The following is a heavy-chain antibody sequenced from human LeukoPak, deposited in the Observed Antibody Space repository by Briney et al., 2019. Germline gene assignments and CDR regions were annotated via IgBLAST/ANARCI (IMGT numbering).Heavy chain of an antibody. J-gene: IGHJ4*02. CDR2: INWNSDSI. D-gene: IGHD3-10*01. Sequence: HAGRSLRLSCAASGFIYEDYAIHWLRQAPGKGLEWVSGINWNSDSIGYADSVEGRFTISRDNAKNSLYLQMNSLRAEDTALYYCAIDIFTMVRCVFDYWGQGTLVTVSS. CDR1: GFIYEDYA. V-gene: IGHV3-9*01. CDR3: AIDIFTMVRCVFDY.